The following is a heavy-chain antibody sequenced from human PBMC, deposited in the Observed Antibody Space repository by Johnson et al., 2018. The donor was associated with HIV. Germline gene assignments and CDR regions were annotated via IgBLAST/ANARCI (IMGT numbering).Heavy chain of an antibody. D-gene: IGHD1-26*01. CDR3: ARPMGAVDECDAFDI. V-gene: IGHV3-30*04. CDR2: ISYDGSNK. CDR1: GFTFSSYA. Sequence: QVQLVESGGGVVQPGRSLRLSCAASGFTFSSYAMHWVRQAPGKGLEWVAVISYDGSNKYYADFVKGRFTISRDNSINTLYLQMNSLRAEDTAVYYCARPMGAVDECDAFDIWGHGTMVTVSS. J-gene: IGHJ3*02.